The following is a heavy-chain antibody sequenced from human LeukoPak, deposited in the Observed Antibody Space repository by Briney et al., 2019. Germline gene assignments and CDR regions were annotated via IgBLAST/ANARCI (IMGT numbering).Heavy chain of an antibody. CDR1: GFSFSSYG. J-gene: IGHJ4*02. V-gene: IGHV3-30*18. Sequence: PGGSLRLSCAASGFSFSSYGMHWVRRAPGKGLEWVAVISYDGSNKYYADSVKGRFTISRDNSKNTLYLQMNSLRAEDTAVYYCAKCFIGYRYGSLTDYWGQGTLVTVSS. D-gene: IGHD5-18*01. CDR3: AKCFIGYRYGSLTDY. CDR2: ISYDGSNK.